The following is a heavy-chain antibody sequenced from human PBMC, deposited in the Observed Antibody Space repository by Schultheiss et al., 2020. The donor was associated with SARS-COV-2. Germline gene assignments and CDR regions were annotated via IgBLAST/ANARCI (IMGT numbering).Heavy chain of an antibody. CDR1: GGSISSYY. D-gene: IGHD2-2*01. CDR2: INHSGST. V-gene: IGHV4-34*01. J-gene: IGHJ5*02. Sequence: SETLSLTCTVSGGSISSYYWSWIRQPAGKGLEWIGEINHSGSTNYNPSLKSRVTISVDTSKNQFSLKLSSVTAADTAVYYCARGRTPPYIVVVPAATPFDPWGQGTLVTVSS. CDR3: ARGRTPPYIVVVPAATPFDP.